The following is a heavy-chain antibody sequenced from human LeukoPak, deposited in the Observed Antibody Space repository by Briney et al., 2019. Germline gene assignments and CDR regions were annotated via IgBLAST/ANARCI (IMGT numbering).Heavy chain of an antibody. CDR2: INYSGST. Sequence: PSETLSLTCTVSGGSVSSTTYYWSWIRPHPGKGLEWVASINYSGSTYYNPSLKSRVTISVDTSENQFSLKLSSVTAADTAVYYCARYVVYGSGKYYFDYWGQGTLVTVSS. CDR1: GGSVSSTTYY. CDR3: ARYVVYGSGKYYFDY. J-gene: IGHJ4*02. V-gene: IGHV4-39*01. D-gene: IGHD3-10*01.